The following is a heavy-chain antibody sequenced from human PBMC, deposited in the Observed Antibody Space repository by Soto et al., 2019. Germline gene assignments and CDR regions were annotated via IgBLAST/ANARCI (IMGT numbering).Heavy chain of an antibody. CDR3: ARDVKDYYDSSGYYPRFDY. CDR1: GYTFTGYY. D-gene: IGHD3-22*01. Sequence: ASVKVSCKASGYTFTGYYMHWVRQAPGQGLEWMGWINPNSGGTNYAQKFQGRVTMTRDTSISTAYMELSRRRSDDTAVYYCARDVKDYYDSSGYYPRFDYRGQGTLVTVSS. CDR2: INPNSGGT. V-gene: IGHV1-2*02. J-gene: IGHJ4*02.